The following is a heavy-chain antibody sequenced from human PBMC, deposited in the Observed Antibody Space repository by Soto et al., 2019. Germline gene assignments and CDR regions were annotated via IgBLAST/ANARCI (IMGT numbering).Heavy chain of an antibody. CDR2: INPSGGST. Sequence: ASVKVSCKASGYTFTSYYMHWVRQAPGQGLEWMGIINPSGGSTSYAQKFQGRVTMTRDTSTSTVYMGLSSLRSEDTAVYYCARAKGIAVAGTPGGMGVWSQGTTVTAP. D-gene: IGHD6-19*01. J-gene: IGHJ6*02. CDR3: ARAKGIAVAGTPGGMGV. V-gene: IGHV1-46*01. CDR1: GYTFTSYY.